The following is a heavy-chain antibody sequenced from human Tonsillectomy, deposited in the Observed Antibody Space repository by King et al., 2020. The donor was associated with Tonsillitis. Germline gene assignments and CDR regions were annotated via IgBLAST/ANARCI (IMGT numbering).Heavy chain of an antibody. CDR3: ARVSLRYCSSTSWCVNWFDP. D-gene: IGHD2-2*01. V-gene: IGHV4-59*01. J-gene: IGHJ5*02. Sequence: QLQESGPGLVKPSETLSLTCTVSGGSISSYYWSWIRQPPGKGLEWIGYIYYRGSANYNLSLKSRVTISVDTSKNPFFLKLNSVTAADPAVFYCARVSLRYCSSTSWCVNWFDPWGQGTLVTVSS. CDR1: GGSISSYY. CDR2: IYYRGSA.